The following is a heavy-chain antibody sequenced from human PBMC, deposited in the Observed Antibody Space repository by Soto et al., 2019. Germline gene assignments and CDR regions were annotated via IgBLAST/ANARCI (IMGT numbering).Heavy chain of an antibody. D-gene: IGHD3-22*01. CDR3: AKEYYYDTSGDDAFDV. CDR1: GFTFSSYA. Sequence: PGGSLRLSCAASGFTFSSYAMSWVRQAPGKGLEWVSGISGSGGSTYYADSVKGRFTISRDNSKNTLYLQMNSLRVEDTAVYYCAKEYYYDTSGDDAFDVWGQGTMVTVSS. J-gene: IGHJ3*01. V-gene: IGHV3-23*01. CDR2: ISGSGGST.